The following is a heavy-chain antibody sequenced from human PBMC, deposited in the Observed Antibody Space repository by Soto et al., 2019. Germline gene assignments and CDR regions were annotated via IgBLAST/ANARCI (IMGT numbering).Heavy chain of an antibody. J-gene: IGHJ6*03. Sequence: QVQLQESGPGLVKPSQTLSLTCTVSGGSISSGGYYWSWIRQHPGKGLEWIGYIYYSGSTYYNPSLKSRVTISVDTSKNQFSLKLSSVTAADTAVYYCARDPGIAARTGANRYYYYYMDVWGKGTTVTVSS. D-gene: IGHD6-6*01. CDR3: ARDPGIAARTGANRYYYYYMDV. V-gene: IGHV4-31*03. CDR1: GGSISSGGYY. CDR2: IYYSGST.